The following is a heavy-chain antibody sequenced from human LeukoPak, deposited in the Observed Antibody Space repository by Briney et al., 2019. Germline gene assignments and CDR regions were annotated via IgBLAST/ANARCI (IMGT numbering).Heavy chain of an antibody. J-gene: IGHJ6*02. CDR2: IIPIFGTA. V-gene: IGHV1-69*13. D-gene: IGHD5-12*01. Sequence: ASVNVSCKASGGTFSSYAISWVRQAPGQGLEWMGGIIPIFGTANYAQKFQGRVTITADESTSTAYMELSSLRSEDTAVYYCAREGPIVATTYYYGMDVWGQGTTVTVSS. CDR3: AREGPIVATTYYYGMDV. CDR1: GGTFSSYA.